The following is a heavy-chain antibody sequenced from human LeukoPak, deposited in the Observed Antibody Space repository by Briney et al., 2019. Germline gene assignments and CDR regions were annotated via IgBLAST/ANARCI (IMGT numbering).Heavy chain of an antibody. CDR3: AREPRDCTGGTCQSAGGYYFYY. CDR1: GFTFSSYW. Sequence: PGGSLRLSCAASGFTFSSYWMSWVRQAPGKGLEWVANIKQDGSEKYYVDSVKGRFTVSRDISKNTLYLQMNSLRAEDTAVYFCAREPRDCTGGTCQSAGGYYFYYWSQGTLVTVSS. J-gene: IGHJ4*02. V-gene: IGHV3-7*03. D-gene: IGHD2-15*01. CDR2: IKQDGSEK.